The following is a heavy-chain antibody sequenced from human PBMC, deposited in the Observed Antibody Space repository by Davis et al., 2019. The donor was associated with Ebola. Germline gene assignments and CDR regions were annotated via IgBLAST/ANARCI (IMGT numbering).Heavy chain of an antibody. J-gene: IGHJ6*02. D-gene: IGHD1-26*01. CDR3: ARDEGIVGATMEYYYYGMDV. CDR1: GGSVSSGSYY. V-gene: IGHV4-61*10. CDR2: IYTSGST. Sequence: PSETLSLTCTVSGGSVSSGSYYWSWIRQPAGKGLEWIGRIYTSGSTNYNPSLKSRVTISVDTSKNQFSLKLSSVTAADTAVYYCARDEGIVGATMEYYYYGMDVWGQGTTVTVSS.